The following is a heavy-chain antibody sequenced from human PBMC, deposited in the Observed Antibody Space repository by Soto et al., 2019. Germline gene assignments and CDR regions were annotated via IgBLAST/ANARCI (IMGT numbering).Heavy chain of an antibody. CDR2: IIPIFGTA. CDR3: ARDYYDSSGYYY. J-gene: IGHJ4*02. CDR1: GGTFSSYA. V-gene: IGHV1-69*13. Sequence: SVKVSCKASGGTFSSYAISWVRQAPGQGLEWMGGIIPIFGTANYAQKSQGRVTITADESTSTAYMELSSLRSEDTAVYYCARDYYDSSGYYYWGQGTLVTVSS. D-gene: IGHD3-22*01.